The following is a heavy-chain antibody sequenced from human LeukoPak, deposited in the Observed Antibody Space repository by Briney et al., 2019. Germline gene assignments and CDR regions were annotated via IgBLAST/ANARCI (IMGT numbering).Heavy chain of an antibody. J-gene: IGHJ6*03. CDR3: AKVGGYCSGGSCYSQGLHYMDV. CDR2: IRYDGSNK. D-gene: IGHD2-15*01. Sequence: GGSLRLSCAASGFTFSSYGMHWVRQAPGKGLEWVAFIRYDGSNKYYADSVKGRFTISRDNSKNTLYLQMNSLRVEDTAVYYCAKVGGYCSGGSCYSQGLHYMDVWGKGTTVTVSS. V-gene: IGHV3-30*02. CDR1: GFTFSSYG.